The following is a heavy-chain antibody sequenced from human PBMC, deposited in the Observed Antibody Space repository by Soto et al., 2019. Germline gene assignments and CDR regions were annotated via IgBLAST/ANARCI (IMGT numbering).Heavy chain of an antibody. CDR3: ARGGTYYDILTGYL. Sequence: EVQLVESGGGLVKPGGSLRLSCAASGFTFSSYSMNWVRQAPGKGLEWVSSISSSSSYIYYADSVKGRFTISRDNAKNSLYLQMNSLRAEDTDVYYCARGGTYYDILTGYLWGQGTLVTVSS. CDR1: GFTFSSYS. CDR2: ISSSSSYI. D-gene: IGHD3-9*01. V-gene: IGHV3-21*01. J-gene: IGHJ4*02.